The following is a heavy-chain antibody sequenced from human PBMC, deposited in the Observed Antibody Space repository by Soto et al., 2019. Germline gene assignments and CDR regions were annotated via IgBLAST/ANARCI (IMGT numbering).Heavy chain of an antibody. J-gene: IGHJ4*02. Sequence: SETLSLTCTVSGGSISSSSYYWGWIRQPPGKGLEWIGSIYYSGSTYYNPSLKSRVTISVDTSKNQFSLKLSSVTAADTAVYYCARQLVYSGYDFDYWGQGTLVTVSS. CDR3: ARQLVYSGYDFDY. CDR1: GGSISSSSYY. D-gene: IGHD5-12*01. V-gene: IGHV4-39*01. CDR2: IYYSGST.